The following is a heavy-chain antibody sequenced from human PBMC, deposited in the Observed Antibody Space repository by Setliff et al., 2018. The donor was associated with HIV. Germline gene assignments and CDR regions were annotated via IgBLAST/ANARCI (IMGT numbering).Heavy chain of an antibody. Sequence: ASVKVSCKASGGTFGRYAISWVRQAPGQGLEWMGGIIPIVGIANYAQKFQGRVMITTDESTSTAYMELSSLKSEDTAVYYCARAPSPDYAYAFDIWGQGTMVTVSS. CDR3: ARAPSPDYAYAFDI. V-gene: IGHV1-69*05. CDR1: GGTFGRYA. J-gene: IGHJ3*02. CDR2: IIPIVGIA. D-gene: IGHD4-17*01.